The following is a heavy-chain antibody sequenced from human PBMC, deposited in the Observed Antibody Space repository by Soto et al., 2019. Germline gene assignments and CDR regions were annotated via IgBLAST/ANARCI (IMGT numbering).Heavy chain of an antibody. V-gene: IGHV3-48*02. D-gene: IGHD6-13*01. Sequence: EVQLVESGGGLVQPGGSLRLSCAASGFTFSSYSMNWVRQAPGKGLEWVSYISSATTTIYYADSVKGRFTISRDNAKNTLYVQMNSLRDDDTAVYYCARGIAAAGPKLDYWGQGTLVTVSS. CDR1: GFTFSSYS. CDR3: ARGIAAAGPKLDY. J-gene: IGHJ4*02. CDR2: ISSATTTI.